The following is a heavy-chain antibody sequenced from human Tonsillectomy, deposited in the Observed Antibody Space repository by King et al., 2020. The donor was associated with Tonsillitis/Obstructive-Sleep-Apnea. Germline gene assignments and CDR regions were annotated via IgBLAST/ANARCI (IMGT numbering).Heavy chain of an antibody. D-gene: IGHD5-18*01. V-gene: IGHV4-39*01. Sequence: QLQESGPGLVKPSETLSLTCTVSGGSISSSSYYWAWIRQPPGKGLEWIGTIYYSGRTYYNPSLKSRVTISVDTSKNQFSLKLSSVPAADTAMYYCAVTVMVTSDDAFDIWGQGTMVTVSS. CDR3: AVTVMVTSDDAFDI. CDR1: GGSISSSSYY. CDR2: IYYSGRT. J-gene: IGHJ3*02.